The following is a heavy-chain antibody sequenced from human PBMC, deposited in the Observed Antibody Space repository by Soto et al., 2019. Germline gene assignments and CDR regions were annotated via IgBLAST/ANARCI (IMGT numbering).Heavy chain of an antibody. CDR1: GGSISSGNYY. J-gene: IGHJ4*02. CDR2: IYYSGST. V-gene: IGHV4-31*03. Sequence: SETLSLTCTVSGGSISSGNYYWSWIRQHPGKGLEWIGYIYYSGSTSYNPSLKSRVTISVDTSKNHFSLKLSSVTAADTAVYYCAAGGGLPRYYWGQGTLVTVSS. D-gene: IGHD5-12*01. CDR3: AAGGGLPRYY.